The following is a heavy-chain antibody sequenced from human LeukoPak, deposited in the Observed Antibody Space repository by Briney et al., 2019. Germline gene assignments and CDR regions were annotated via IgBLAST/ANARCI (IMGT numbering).Heavy chain of an antibody. V-gene: IGHV4-61*02. CDR2: IYTSGST. J-gene: IGHJ3*02. CDR1: GGSISSGSYY. CDR3: ARERHCKSTTCLHTPTDAFDI. Sequence: DPSETLSLTCTVSGGSISSGSYYWSWIRQPAGKGLEWIGRIYTSGSTNYNPSLKSRVTISVDTSKNQFSLRLSSVTAADTAVYYCARERHCKSTTCLHTPTDAFDIWGQGTMVTVSS. D-gene: IGHD2-2*01.